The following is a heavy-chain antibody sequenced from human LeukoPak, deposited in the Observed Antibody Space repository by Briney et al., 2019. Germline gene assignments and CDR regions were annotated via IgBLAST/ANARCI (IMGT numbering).Heavy chain of an antibody. J-gene: IGHJ6*02. D-gene: IGHD3-3*01. V-gene: IGHV1-46*01. CDR2: INPSGGST. CDR1: GYTFTSYY. CDR3: AREGFPPKISDFWSGLGPYYYYGMDV. Sequence: ASVKVSCKASGYTFTSYYMQWVRQAPGQGLEWMGIINPSGGSTSYTQKFQGRVTMTRDTSTSTVYMELSSLRSEDTAVYYCAREGFPPKISDFWSGLGPYYYYGMDVWGQGTTVTVSS.